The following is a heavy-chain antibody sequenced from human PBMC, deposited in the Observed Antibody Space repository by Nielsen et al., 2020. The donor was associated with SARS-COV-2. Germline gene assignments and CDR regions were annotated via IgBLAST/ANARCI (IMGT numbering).Heavy chain of an antibody. V-gene: IGHV3-23*01. CDR1: GFMFSTYA. Sequence: GESLKISCAASGFMFSTYAMSWVRQAPGKGLEWVSGITGSGGRTHSADSVEGRFTISRDNSKNTLYLQMNSLRAEDTAVYYCARDRGMDVWGQGTTVTVSS. CDR2: ITGSGGRT. CDR3: ARDRGMDV. J-gene: IGHJ6*02.